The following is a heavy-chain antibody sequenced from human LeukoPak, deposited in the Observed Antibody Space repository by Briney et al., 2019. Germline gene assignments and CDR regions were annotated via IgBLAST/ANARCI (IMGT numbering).Heavy chain of an antibody. CDR3: ARDATTYCSGGSCYSVY. D-gene: IGHD2-15*01. J-gene: IGHJ4*02. CDR2: IYSGGST. V-gene: IGHV3-53*01. CDR1: GFTVSSNY. Sequence: PGGSLRLSCAASGFTVSSNYMSWVRQAPGKGLEWVSVIYSGGSTYYADSVKGRFTISRDNSKNTLYLQMNSLRAEDTAVYYCARDATTYCSGGSCYSVYWGQGTLVTVSS.